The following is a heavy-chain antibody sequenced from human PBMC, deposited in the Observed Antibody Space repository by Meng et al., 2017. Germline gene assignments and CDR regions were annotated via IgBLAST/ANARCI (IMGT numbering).Heavy chain of an antibody. CDR2: IYTSGST. Sequence: ESLKISCTVSGGSISSYYWSWIRQPAGKGLEWIGRIYTSGSTNYNPSLKSRVTMSVDTSKNQFSLKLSSVTAADTAMYYCARGVVVPAAIGLYYGMDVWGQGTTVTVSS. CDR1: GGSISSYY. D-gene: IGHD2-2*02. J-gene: IGHJ6*02. V-gene: IGHV4-4*07. CDR3: ARGVVVPAAIGLYYGMDV.